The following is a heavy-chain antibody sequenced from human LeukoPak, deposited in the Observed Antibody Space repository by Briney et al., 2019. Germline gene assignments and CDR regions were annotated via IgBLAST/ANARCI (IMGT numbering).Heavy chain of an antibody. CDR3: AREERVTIFGVVISGPYWFDP. Sequence: SETLSLTCTVSGGSISSGNYYWSWLRQPAGKGLEWIGRIYTSGSTNYNPSLKSRVTISIDTSENQFSLKLSSVTAADTAVYYCAREERVTIFGVVISGPYWFDPWGQGTLVTVSS. D-gene: IGHD3-3*01. J-gene: IGHJ5*02. CDR1: GGSISSGNYY. CDR2: IYTSGST. V-gene: IGHV4-61*02.